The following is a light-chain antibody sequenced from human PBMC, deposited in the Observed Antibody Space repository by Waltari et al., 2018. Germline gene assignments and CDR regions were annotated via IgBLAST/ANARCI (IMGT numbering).Light chain of an antibody. CDR3: QQYDNLPFT. V-gene: IGKV1-33*01. J-gene: IGKJ3*01. CDR1: QDISNY. Sequence: DIQMTQSPSSLSASVGDRVTITCQASQDISNYLNWYQQKPGKAPKLLIYDASNLETGVPSRFSVIGSGTDFTFTISSLQPEDIATYYCQQYDNLPFTFGPGTKVDIK. CDR2: DAS.